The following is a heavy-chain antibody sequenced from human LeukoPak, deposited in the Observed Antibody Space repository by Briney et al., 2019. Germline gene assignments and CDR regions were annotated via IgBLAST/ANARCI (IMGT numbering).Heavy chain of an antibody. Sequence: ASGKVSCKASGYTFTNYYMQWVRQAPGQGLEWIGILNPSGGTTSYAQKFQGRVTMTRDTSTSTVYMELSSLRSEDTAVYYCARDYIGYISSWLDYWGQGTLVTVSS. CDR1: GYTFTNYY. D-gene: IGHD6-13*01. V-gene: IGHV1-46*01. CDR3: ARDYIGYISSWLDY. CDR2: LNPSGGTT. J-gene: IGHJ4*02.